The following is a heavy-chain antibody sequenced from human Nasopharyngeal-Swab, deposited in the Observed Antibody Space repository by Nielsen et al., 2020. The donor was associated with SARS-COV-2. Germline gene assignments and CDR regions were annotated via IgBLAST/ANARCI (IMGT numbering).Heavy chain of an antibody. CDR1: GFTFSHFT. CDR2: SGRTSRHI. J-gene: IGHJ4*01. D-gene: IGHD3-10*01. CDR3: VRDSHRCGYGSCYFDT. Sequence: GESLKISCAVSGFTFSHFTMNWVRQAPGKGLEWVSPSGRTSRHIYYADSVKGRFTISRDNAQNSLVLQMDSLRADDTGVYYCVRDSHRCGYGSCYFDTWGHGTLVIVSS. V-gene: IGHV3-21*01.